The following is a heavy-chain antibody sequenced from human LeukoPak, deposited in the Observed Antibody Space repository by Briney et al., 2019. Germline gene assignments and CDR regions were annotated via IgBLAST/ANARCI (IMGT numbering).Heavy chain of an antibody. Sequence: SETLSLTCAVYGGSFSGYYWSWIRQPPGKGLEWIGEINHSGSTNYNPSLKSRVTISVDTSKNQFSLKLSSVTAADTAVYYCAKDKISVGYCYYSSFYSGNNWFDPWGQGTLVTVSS. J-gene: IGHJ5*02. D-gene: IGHD2-2*03. CDR1: GGSFSGYY. CDR3: AKDKISVGYCYYSSFYSGNNWFDP. V-gene: IGHV4-34*01. CDR2: INHSGST.